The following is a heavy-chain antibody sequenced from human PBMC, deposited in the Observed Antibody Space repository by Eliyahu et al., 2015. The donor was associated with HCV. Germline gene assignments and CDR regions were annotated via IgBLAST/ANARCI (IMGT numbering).Heavy chain of an antibody. CDR2: IKSENDGGTI. V-gene: IGHV3-15*07. J-gene: IGHJ4*01. CDR3: TTEFYGFLVDL. CDR1: GXTFSRAX. D-gene: IGHD3-3*01. Sequence: QLVQSGGGLARPGXSLXLXCTASGXTFSRAXMNWVRQAPGKGLXWVGRIKSENDGGTISYAKAVEDRFVISRDDSRNMVNLHIYNMRVDDTGIYFCTTEFYGFLVDLWGQGTPVSVSS.